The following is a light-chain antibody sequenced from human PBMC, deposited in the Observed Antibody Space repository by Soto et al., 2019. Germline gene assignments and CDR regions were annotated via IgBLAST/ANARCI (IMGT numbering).Light chain of an antibody. J-gene: IGLJ3*02. Sequence: QSALTQPRSVSGSPGQSVTISCTGTSSDVGGYNYVSWYQQHPGKAPKLMIYDVSKRPSGVPDRFSGSKSGNTASLTISGLQSEDDADYFCCLYSGSYTFEWVFGGGTKLTVL. CDR2: DVS. V-gene: IGLV2-11*01. CDR3: CLYSGSYTFEWV. CDR1: SSDVGGYNY.